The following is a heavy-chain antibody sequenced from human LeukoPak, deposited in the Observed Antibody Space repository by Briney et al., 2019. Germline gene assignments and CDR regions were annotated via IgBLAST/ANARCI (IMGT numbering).Heavy chain of an antibody. Sequence: PGGSLRLSCAASGFTFSGSAMHWIRQASGKGLEWVGRIRSKANSYATAYAASVKGRFTISRDDSKNTAYLQMNSPKTEDTAVYYCTRHPKVGAVLDWGQGTLVTVSS. J-gene: IGHJ4*02. CDR3: TRHPKVGAVLD. V-gene: IGHV3-73*01. CDR1: GFTFSGSA. D-gene: IGHD1-26*01. CDR2: IRSKANSYAT.